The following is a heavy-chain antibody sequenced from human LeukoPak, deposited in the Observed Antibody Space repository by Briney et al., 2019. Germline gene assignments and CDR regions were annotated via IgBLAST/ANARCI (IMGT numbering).Heavy chain of an antibody. Sequence: ASATVSCTASGYTFTVYYMHWVRQAPGQGLEWMGWINPNSGGTNYAQKFQGRVTMTRDTSISTAYMELSRLRSDDTAVYYCARVLYYYDSSGYSHFDYWGQGTLVTVSS. D-gene: IGHD3-22*01. CDR3: ARVLYYYDSSGYSHFDY. CDR2: INPNSGGT. CDR1: GYTFTVYY. J-gene: IGHJ4*02. V-gene: IGHV1-2*02.